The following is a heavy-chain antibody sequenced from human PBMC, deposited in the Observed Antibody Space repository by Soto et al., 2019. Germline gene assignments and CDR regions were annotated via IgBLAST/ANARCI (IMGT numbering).Heavy chain of an antibody. CDR2: IWYDGSNK. Sequence: QVQLVESGGGVVQPGRSLRLSCAASGFTFSSYGMHWVRQAPGKGLEWVAVIWYDGSNKYYADSVKGRFTISRDNSKNTLYLQMNRVRAEDTAVYYWAKERSYWYFDLWGRGTLVTVSS. CDR3: AKERSYWYFDL. V-gene: IGHV3-33*06. J-gene: IGHJ2*01. CDR1: GFTFSSYG.